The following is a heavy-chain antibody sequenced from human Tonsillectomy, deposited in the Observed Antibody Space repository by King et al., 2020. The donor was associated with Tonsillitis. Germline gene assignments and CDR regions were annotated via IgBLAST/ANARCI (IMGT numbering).Heavy chain of an antibody. CDR1: GFTFSKYW. D-gene: IGHD3-22*01. V-gene: IGHV3-7*03. Sequence: VQLVESGGGLVLPGGSLRLSCVASGFTFSKYWMSWVREAPGKGLEGVANKEQYGNEEYYVDPVKGRFTITRANAKNLLYLQMNNLRAEDTAVYYCASYYDGSGSEDAFDIWGQGTMVTVSS. J-gene: IGHJ3*02. CDR2: KEQYGNEE. CDR3: ASYYDGSGSEDAFDI.